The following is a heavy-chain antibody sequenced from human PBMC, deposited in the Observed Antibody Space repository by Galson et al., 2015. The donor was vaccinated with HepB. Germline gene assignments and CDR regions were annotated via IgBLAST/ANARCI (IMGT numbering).Heavy chain of an antibody. Sequence: SLRLSCAASGFTFSSYAMSWVRQAPGKGLEWVSAISGSGGSTYYADSVKGRFTISRDNSKNTLYLQMNSLRAEDTAVYYCARDPVRGTPGDYWGQGTLVTVSS. CDR2: ISGSGGST. CDR3: ARDPVRGTPGDY. V-gene: IGHV3-23*01. D-gene: IGHD2-15*01. CDR1: GFTFSSYA. J-gene: IGHJ4*02.